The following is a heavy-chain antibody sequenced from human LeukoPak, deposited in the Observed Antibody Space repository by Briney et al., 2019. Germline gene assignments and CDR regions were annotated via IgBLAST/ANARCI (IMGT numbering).Heavy chain of an antibody. D-gene: IGHD3-16*02. CDR2: INPSGGST. CDR3: ARADQDYVWGSYRSTDAFDI. J-gene: IGHJ3*02. V-gene: IGHV1-46*01. Sequence: ASVKVSCKASGYTFTSYDINWVRQATGQGLGWMGIINPSGGSTSYAQKFQGRVTMTRDMSTSTVYMELSSLRSEDTAVYYCARADQDYVWGSYRSTDAFDIWGQGTMVTVSS. CDR1: GYTFTSYD.